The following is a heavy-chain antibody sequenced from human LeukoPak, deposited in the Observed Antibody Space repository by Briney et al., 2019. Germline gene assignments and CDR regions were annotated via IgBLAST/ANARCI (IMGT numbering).Heavy chain of an antibody. CDR2: IKQDGSEK. CDR3: AREDIVVVPEGMDYDH. J-gene: IGHJ4*02. V-gene: IGHV3-7*01. CDR1: GFTFSSYW. D-gene: IGHD2-2*01. Sequence: GGSLRLSCAASGFTFSSYWMSWVRQAPGKGLEWVANIKQDGSEKYYVDSVKGRFTISRDDARNSVYLQMNSLRGEDTAVYYCAREDIVVVPEGMDYDHWGQGTLVTVSS.